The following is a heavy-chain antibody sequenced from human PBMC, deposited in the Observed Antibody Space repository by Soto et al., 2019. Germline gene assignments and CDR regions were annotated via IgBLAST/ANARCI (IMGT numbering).Heavy chain of an antibody. Sequence: GGSLRLSCAASGFTFGGYAMSWVRQAPGRGLEWVSGISNSGDSTYYADSVKGRFAISRDNSRNTLHLQVNSLRVEDTAVYYCVKDRSIWYAHPPDNWGQGTLVTVSS. CDR2: ISNSGDST. D-gene: IGHD6-13*01. V-gene: IGHV3-23*01. CDR3: VKDRSIWYAHPPDN. J-gene: IGHJ4*02. CDR1: GFTFGGYA.